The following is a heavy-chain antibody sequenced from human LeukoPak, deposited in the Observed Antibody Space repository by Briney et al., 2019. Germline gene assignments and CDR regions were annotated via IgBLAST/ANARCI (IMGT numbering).Heavy chain of an antibody. Sequence: GGSLRLSCAASGFNFNDYAVHWVRQAPGKGLEWVSPISGDGNHTFYSDSVKGRFSISRDNSKDSLYLQMDRLTTDDTAFYYCAKDIVLVTGAHTGWYFDLWGRGTLVTVSS. CDR2: ISGDGNHT. J-gene: IGHJ2*01. CDR3: AKDIVLVTGAHTGWYFDL. V-gene: IGHV3-43*02. D-gene: IGHD2-8*02. CDR1: GFNFNDYA.